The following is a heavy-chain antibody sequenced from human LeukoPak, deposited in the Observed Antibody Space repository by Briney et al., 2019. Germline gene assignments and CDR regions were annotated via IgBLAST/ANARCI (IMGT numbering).Heavy chain of an antibody. D-gene: IGHD6-13*01. Sequence: GGSLRLSCAASGFTFDDYGMSWVRQAPGKGLEWVSGINWNGGSTGYADSVKGRFTISRDNAKNSLCLQMNSLRAEDTALYYCARARIAAAGYDAFDIWGQGTMVSVSS. CDR3: ARARIAAAGYDAFDI. J-gene: IGHJ3*02. CDR1: GFTFDDYG. V-gene: IGHV3-20*04. CDR2: INWNGGST.